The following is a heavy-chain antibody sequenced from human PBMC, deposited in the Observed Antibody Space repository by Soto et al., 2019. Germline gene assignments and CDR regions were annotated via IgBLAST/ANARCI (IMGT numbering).Heavy chain of an antibody. D-gene: IGHD7-27*01. CDR2: IYGDDDK. CDR3: AHAFQLRIFDY. V-gene: IGHV2-5*02. CDR1: GFSLVGPGVG. J-gene: IGHJ4*02. Sequence: ESGPTLVNPTQTLTLTCSFSGFSLVGPGVGVGWIRQPPGEALEWLALIYGDDDKRYSPSLKTRLTVTKDSSKNQVVLTLTNVDPVDTATYFCAHAFQLRIFDYWGQGALVTVSS.